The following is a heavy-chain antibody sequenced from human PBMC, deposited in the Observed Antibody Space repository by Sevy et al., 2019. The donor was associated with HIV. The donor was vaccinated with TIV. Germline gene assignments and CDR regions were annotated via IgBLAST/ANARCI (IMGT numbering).Heavy chain of an antibody. CDR2: ISSTPGYI. V-gene: IGHV3-21*01. D-gene: IGHD4-17*01. CDR1: GFSFSSYA. J-gene: IGHJ3*01. Sequence: GGSLRLSCAASGFSFSSYAMNWVRLAPGKGLEWVSSISSTPGYIYYADSVKGRFTISRDNAKNSLYLQMNSLRAEDTDVYYCARHTVITIRGAFDFRGQGTMVTVSS. CDR3: ARHTVITIRGAFDF.